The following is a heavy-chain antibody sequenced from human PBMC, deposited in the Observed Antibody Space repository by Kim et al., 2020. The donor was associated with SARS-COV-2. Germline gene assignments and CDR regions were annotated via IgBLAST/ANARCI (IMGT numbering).Heavy chain of an antibody. CDR3: ARAGIAVAGKDWFYP. CDR2: INHSGST. D-gene: IGHD6-19*01. CDR1: GGSFSGYY. Sequence: SETLSLTCAVYGGSFSGYYWSWIRQPPGKGLEWIGEINHSGSTNYNPSLKSRVTISVDTSKNQFSLKLSSVTAADTAVYYCARAGIAVAGKDWFYPLGPG. V-gene: IGHV4-34*01. J-gene: IGHJ5*02.